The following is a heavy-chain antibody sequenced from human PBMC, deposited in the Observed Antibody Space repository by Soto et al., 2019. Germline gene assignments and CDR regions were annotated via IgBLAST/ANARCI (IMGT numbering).Heavy chain of an antibody. CDR3: ARTDYLFSTLTYYFDY. CDR1: GYTFTGYY. V-gene: IGHV1-2*02. D-gene: IGHD3-16*01. Sequence: ASVKVSCKASGYTFTGYYVSWARQAPGQGLEWMGWINPDNGVPNYAQKFQGRVTLSRDTSINTAYMELSRLTSDDTAMYYCARTDYLFSTLTYYFDYWGQGTLVTVSS. J-gene: IGHJ4*02. CDR2: INPDNGVP.